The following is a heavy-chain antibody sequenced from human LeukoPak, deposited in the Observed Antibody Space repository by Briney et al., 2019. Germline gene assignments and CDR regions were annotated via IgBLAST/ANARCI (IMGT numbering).Heavy chain of an antibody. D-gene: IGHD3-3*01. Sequence: SETLSLTCTVSGGSISSYYWSWIRQPPGKGLEWIGYIYYSGNTNYNPSLKSRVTISVDTSRNQFSLKLSSVTATDTAVYYCARLWSEGNWENWFDPWGQGTLVTVSS. CDR1: GGSISSYY. V-gene: IGHV4-59*01. CDR2: IYYSGNT. CDR3: ARLWSEGNWENWFDP. J-gene: IGHJ5*02.